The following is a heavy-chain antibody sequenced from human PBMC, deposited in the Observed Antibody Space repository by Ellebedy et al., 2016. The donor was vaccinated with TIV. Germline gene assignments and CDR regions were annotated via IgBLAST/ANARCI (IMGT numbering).Heavy chain of an antibody. CDR2: ISSSGSTI. V-gene: IGHV3-48*04. CDR1: GFTFSSYS. D-gene: IGHD3-10*01. CDR3: ARDDGSTAPFFDY. J-gene: IGHJ4*02. Sequence: GESLKISXAASGFTFSSYSMNWVRQAPGKGLEWVSYISSSGSTIYYADSVKGRFTISRDNAKNSLYLQINSLRAEDTAVYYCARDDGSTAPFFDYWGQGTLVTVSS.